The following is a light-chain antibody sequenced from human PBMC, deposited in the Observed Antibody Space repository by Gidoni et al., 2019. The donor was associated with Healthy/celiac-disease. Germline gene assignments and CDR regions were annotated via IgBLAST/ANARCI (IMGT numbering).Light chain of an antibody. CDR2: AAS. CDR3: QQSYSTLFT. V-gene: IGKV1-39*01. CDR1: QSISSY. J-gene: IGKJ2*01. Sequence: IQLTSSPSPLSASVGDRVTITCRASQSISSYLNWYHQKPGNAPKLLIYAASGLQSGVPSRFSGSGTGADFTLTISSLQPEDFATCYCQQSYSTLFTFGQGTKLDIK.